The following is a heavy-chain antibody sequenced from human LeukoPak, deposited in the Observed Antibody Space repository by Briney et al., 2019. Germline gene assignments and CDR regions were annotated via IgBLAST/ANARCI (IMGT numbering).Heavy chain of an antibody. CDR2: VNPHNGGT. CDR3: ARVDQWISLYFDY. D-gene: IGHD2-2*03. CDR1: GYTFTGYY. J-gene: IGHJ4*02. Sequence: ASVKVSCKPSGYTFTGYYMHWVRQAPGQGLEWMGWVNPHNGGTNYAQNFKGRVIMARDTSISKAFMEVSSLRSDDKAVYYCARVDQWISLYFDYWGQGTLITVSS. V-gene: IGHV1-2*02.